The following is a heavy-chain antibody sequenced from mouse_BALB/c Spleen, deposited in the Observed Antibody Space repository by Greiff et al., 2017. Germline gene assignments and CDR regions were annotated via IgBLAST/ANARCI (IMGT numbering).Heavy chain of an antibody. CDR1: GFSLTSYG. D-gene: IGHD3-3*01. Sequence: VQLVESGPGLVAPSQSLSITCTVSGFSLTSYGVHWVRQPPGKGLEWLGVIWAGGSTNYNSALMSRLSISKDNSKSQVFLKMNSLQTDDTDMYYCARERDGEYFDYWGQGTTLTVSS. CDR2: IWAGGST. J-gene: IGHJ2*01. CDR3: ARERDGEYFDY. V-gene: IGHV2-9*02.